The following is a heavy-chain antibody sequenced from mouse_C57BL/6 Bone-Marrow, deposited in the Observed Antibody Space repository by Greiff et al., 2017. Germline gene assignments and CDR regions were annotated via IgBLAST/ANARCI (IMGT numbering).Heavy chain of an antibody. V-gene: IGHV14-4*01. CDR3: TAGPYYDY. J-gene: IGHJ2*01. Sequence: EVQLQQSGAELVRPGASVKLSCTASGFNIKDDYMHWVKQRPEQGLEWIGCIDPENGDTEYASKFQGKATITADTSSNAAYLQLSSLTSEDTAVYYCTAGPYYDYWGRGTTLTVSS. CDR2: IDPENGDT. D-gene: IGHD3-1*01. CDR1: GFNIKDDY.